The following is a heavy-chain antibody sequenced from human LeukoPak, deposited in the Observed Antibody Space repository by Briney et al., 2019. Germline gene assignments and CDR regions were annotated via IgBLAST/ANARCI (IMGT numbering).Heavy chain of an antibody. CDR1: GFTFDDYA. CDR2: INWNNGSI. J-gene: IGHJ3*02. CDR3: AREKDDYGGNSEGLDI. Sequence: GGSLRLSCAASGFTFDDYAMHWGRQAPGKGLEWVSGINWNNGSIGYADAVKGRFTISRDNAKNSLYLQMNSLRAEDTALYHCAREKDDYGGNSEGLDIWGQGTMVTVSS. D-gene: IGHD4-23*01. V-gene: IGHV3-9*01.